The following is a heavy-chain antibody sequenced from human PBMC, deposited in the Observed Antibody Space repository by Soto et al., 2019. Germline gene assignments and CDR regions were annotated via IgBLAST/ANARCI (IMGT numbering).Heavy chain of an antibody. CDR2: INHSGST. CDR3: ARGLRLGELSLSIDY. V-gene: IGHV4-34*01. Sequence: SETLSLTCAVYGGSFSGYYWSWIRQPPGKGLEWIGEINHSGSTNYNPSLKSRVTISVDTSKNQFSLKLSSVTAADTAVYYCARGLRLGELSLSIDYWGQGTLVTVSS. J-gene: IGHJ4*02. D-gene: IGHD3-16*02. CDR1: GGSFSGYY.